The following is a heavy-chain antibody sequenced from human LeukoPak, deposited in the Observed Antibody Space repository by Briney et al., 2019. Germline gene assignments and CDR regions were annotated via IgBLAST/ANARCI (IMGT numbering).Heavy chain of an antibody. CDR2: ISSSSSYI. V-gene: IGHV3-21*01. J-gene: IGHJ5*02. D-gene: IGHD6-13*01. Sequence: GGSLRLSCAASGSTFSSYSMNWVRQAPGKGLEWVSSISSSSSYIYYADSVKGRFTISRDNAKNSLYLQMNSLRAEDTAVYYCARDRPTEHNSSSWYRWFDPWGQGTLVTVSS. CDR1: GSTFSSYS. CDR3: ARDRPTEHNSSSWYRWFDP.